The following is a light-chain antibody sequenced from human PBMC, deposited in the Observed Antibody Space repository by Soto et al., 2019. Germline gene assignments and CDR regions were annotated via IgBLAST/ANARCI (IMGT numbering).Light chain of an antibody. CDR3: QQYDSSPWT. J-gene: IGKJ1*01. V-gene: IGKV3-15*01. Sequence: EIVMTQSPATLSVSPGERATLSCRASQSVSSNLAWYQQKPGQAPRLLIYGASTRATGIPARFSGSGSGTDFTLTISRLEPEDSAVYYCQQYDSSPWTFGQGTKVDIK. CDR1: QSVSSN. CDR2: GAS.